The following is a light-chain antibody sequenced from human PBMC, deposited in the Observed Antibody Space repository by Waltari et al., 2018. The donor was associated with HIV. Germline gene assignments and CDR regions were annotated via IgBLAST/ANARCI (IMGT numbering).Light chain of an antibody. J-gene: IGLJ3*02. V-gene: IGLV1-44*01. CDR3: ASWDDSLNGRV. CDR1: SSNIGSNT. Sequence: QSVLTQPPSASGTPGQRVTISCSGISSNIGSNTVNWYQQLPGTAPKLLIYSNNHRPSGVPDRFSGSKSGTSASLAISGLQSEDEADYYCASWDDSLNGRVFGGGTKLTVL. CDR2: SNN.